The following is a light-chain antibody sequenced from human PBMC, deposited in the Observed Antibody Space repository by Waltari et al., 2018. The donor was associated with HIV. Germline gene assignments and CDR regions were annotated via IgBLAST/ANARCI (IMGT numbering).Light chain of an antibody. CDR1: QSLLYRSSSY. J-gene: IGKJ3*01. V-gene: IGKV4-1*01. CDR2: WAS. Sequence: DIVLTQSPKYLDVSLGGRAALNCKSSQSLLYRSSSYLAWYQQKLGQPPLLLISWASTRTSRVPDRFSVSGSERNFTLTIISLQPEDVAVYYCQQYFSSPLTFGPGTKVGI. CDR3: QQYFSSPLT.